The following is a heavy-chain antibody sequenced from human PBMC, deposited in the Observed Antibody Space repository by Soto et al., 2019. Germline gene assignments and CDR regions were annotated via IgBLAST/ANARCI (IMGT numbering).Heavy chain of an antibody. V-gene: IGHV4-59*01. Sequence: PSETLSLTCTVSGGSISSYYWSWIRQPPGKGLEWIGYIYYSGSTNYNPSLKSRVTISVDTSKNQFSLKLSSVTAADTAVYYCARDRCSSTSCYYQGNRGFDPWGQGTLVTVYS. CDR2: IYYSGST. D-gene: IGHD2-2*01. J-gene: IGHJ5*02. CDR3: ARDRCSSTSCYYQGNRGFDP. CDR1: GGSISSYY.